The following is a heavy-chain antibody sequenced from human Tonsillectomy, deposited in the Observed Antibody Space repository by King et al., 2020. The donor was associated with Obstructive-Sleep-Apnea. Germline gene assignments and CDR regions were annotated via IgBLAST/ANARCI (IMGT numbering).Heavy chain of an antibody. J-gene: IGHJ4*02. D-gene: IGHD6-19*01. CDR1: GFTFSCYC. Sequence: VQLVESGGGVVQPGRSLRLSCAASGFTFSCYCMHWVRQAPGKGLEWVAVISYDGSNKYYADSVKGRFTISRDNSKNTLYLQMNSLRAEDTAVYYCAKDRGGYSSGSFVYWGQGTLVTVSS. CDR3: AKDRGGYSSGSFVY. V-gene: IGHV3-30*18. CDR2: ISYDGSNK.